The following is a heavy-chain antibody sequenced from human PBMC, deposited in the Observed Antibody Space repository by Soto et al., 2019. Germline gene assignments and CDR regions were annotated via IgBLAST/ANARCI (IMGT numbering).Heavy chain of an antibody. CDR3: ASSKSGGSYYFDY. Sequence: QVQLQESGPGLVKPSGTLSLTCAVSGGSISSPDWWSWVRKPPGKGLEWIGEIYHGGSTNYNPSLKSRVTISVDRSKNQFSLKLTSVTAADTAVYYCASSKSGGSYYFDYWGQGTLVTVSS. CDR1: GGSISSPDW. J-gene: IGHJ4*02. D-gene: IGHD1-26*01. V-gene: IGHV4-4*02. CDR2: IYHGGST.